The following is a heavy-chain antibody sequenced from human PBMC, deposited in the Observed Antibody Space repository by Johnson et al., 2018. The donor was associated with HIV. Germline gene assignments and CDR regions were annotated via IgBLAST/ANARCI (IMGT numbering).Heavy chain of an antibody. CDR3: AKVRVIIAAPRGGAFDI. V-gene: IGHV3-9*01. Sequence: VESGGGLVQPGGSLRLSCAASGFTFSSYDMHWVRQAPGKGLEWVSGISWNSGSIGYADSVKGRFTISRDNAKNSLYLQMNSLRAEDTALYYCAKVRVIIAAPRGGAFDIWGQGTMVTVSS. CDR2: ISWNSGSI. J-gene: IGHJ3*02. CDR1: GFTFSSYD. D-gene: IGHD6-6*01.